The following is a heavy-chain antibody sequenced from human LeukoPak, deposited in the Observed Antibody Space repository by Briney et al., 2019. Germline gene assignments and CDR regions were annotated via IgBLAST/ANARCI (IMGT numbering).Heavy chain of an antibody. V-gene: IGHV3-21*01. Sequence: PSETLSLTCTVSGGSISTYYWSWIRQPPGKGLEWVSSISSSSSYIYYADSVKGRFTISRDNAKNSLYLQMNSLRAEDTAVYYCARDFPGAVNWYYFDYWGQGTLVTVSS. CDR3: ARDFPGAVNWYYFDY. J-gene: IGHJ4*02. CDR1: GGSISTYY. CDR2: ISSSSSYI. D-gene: IGHD4-17*01.